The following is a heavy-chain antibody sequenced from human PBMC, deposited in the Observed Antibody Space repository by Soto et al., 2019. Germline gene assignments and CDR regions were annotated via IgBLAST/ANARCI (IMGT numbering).Heavy chain of an antibody. J-gene: IGHJ4*02. CDR1: GFTFSGSA. Sequence: EVQLVQSGGGLVQPGESVKLSCATSGFTFSGSAIHWVRQASGKGLEWIGRIKTRSYSYATAYTASVEGRFTISRDDSKNTAYLQMNSLKTEDTAVYYCGRLRARGDGYNSPPYYLDYWGQGTLVTVSS. CDR2: IKTRSYSYAT. CDR3: GRLRARGDGYNSPPYYLDY. D-gene: IGHD3-22*01. V-gene: IGHV3-73*02.